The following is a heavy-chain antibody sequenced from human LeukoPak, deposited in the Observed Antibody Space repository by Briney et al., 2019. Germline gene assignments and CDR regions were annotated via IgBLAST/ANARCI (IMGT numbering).Heavy chain of an antibody. J-gene: IGHJ4*02. CDR1: GGSFSGYY. Sequence: PSETLSLTCAGYGGSFSGYYWSWIRQPPGKGLEWIGEINHSGSTNYNPSLKSRVTISVDTSKNQFSLKLSSVTAADTAVYYCARGPPALGDYWGQGTLVTVSS. CDR2: INHSGST. CDR3: ARGPPALGDY. D-gene: IGHD2-15*01. V-gene: IGHV4-34*01.